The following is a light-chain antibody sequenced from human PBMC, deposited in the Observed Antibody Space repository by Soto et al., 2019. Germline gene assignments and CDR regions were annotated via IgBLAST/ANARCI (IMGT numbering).Light chain of an antibody. J-gene: IGKJ4*01. CDR1: QSVSSN. Sequence: EIVMTQSPATLSLSPGERVTLSCRARQSVSSNLAWYQQKPGQAPRLLIYGASTRATGIPARFSGSGSGTEFTLTISRLQSEDFAVYYCQQYNNWPLTFGGGTKVEIK. CDR3: QQYNNWPLT. V-gene: IGKV3-15*01. CDR2: GAS.